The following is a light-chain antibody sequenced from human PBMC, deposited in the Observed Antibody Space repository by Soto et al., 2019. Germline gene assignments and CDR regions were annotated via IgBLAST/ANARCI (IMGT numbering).Light chain of an antibody. J-gene: IGKJ5*01. V-gene: IGKV1-9*01. CDR1: QGSPTY. Sequence: DIQLTQTPSFLSASVGDRVTVTCRASQGSPTYLAWYQQKPGKAPKLLIYGVSTLQTGVSSRFSGTGSGTEFPLTITSLQPEDSATYYCQQLNHYPLTFGQGTRLEIK. CDR2: GVS. CDR3: QQLNHYPLT.